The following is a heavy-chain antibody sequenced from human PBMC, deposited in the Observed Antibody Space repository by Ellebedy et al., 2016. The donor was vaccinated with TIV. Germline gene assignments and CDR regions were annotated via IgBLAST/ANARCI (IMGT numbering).Heavy chain of an antibody. CDR3: SSDLAH. CDR1: GFIFRTYN. Sequence: GGSLRLXXAASGFIFRTYNMGWVRQAPGKGLNWVSYIGRDSATIHYADSVKGRFTISRDNAKNTLYLQMNSLRAEDTAVYYCSSDLAHWGQGTLVTVSS. J-gene: IGHJ4*02. CDR2: IGRDSATI. V-gene: IGHV3-48*01.